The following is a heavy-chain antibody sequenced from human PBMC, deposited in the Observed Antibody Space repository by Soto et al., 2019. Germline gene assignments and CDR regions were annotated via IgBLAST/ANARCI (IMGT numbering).Heavy chain of an antibody. CDR1: GYTFTGYY. CDR2: INPNSGGT. J-gene: IGHJ4*02. CDR3: ASSFEVGATQFYY. V-gene: IGHV1-2*02. D-gene: IGHD1-26*01. Sequence: ASVKVSCKASGYTFTGYYMHWVRQAPGQGLEWMGWINPNSGGTNYAQKFQGRVTMTRDTSISTAYMELSRLRSDDTAVYYCASSFEVGATQFYYWGQGTLVTVSS.